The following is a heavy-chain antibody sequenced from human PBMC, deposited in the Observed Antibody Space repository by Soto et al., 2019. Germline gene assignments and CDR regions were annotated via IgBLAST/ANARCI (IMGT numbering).Heavy chain of an antibody. V-gene: IGHV3-21*01. D-gene: IGHD5-18*01. Sequence: PGGSLRLSCAASGFTFSGYSMNWVRQAPGKGREWVSSISSSSSYIYYADSVKGRFTISRDNAKNSLYRQMNSLRAEDTAVYYCARAEWIQLWLPDHWSQGTLVTVS. J-gene: IGHJ4*02. CDR2: ISSSSSYI. CDR3: ARAEWIQLWLPDH. CDR1: GFTFSGYS.